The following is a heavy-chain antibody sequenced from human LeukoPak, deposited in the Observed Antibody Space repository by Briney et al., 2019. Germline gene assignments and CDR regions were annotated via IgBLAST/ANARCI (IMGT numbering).Heavy chain of an antibody. CDR2: IKEDGSEK. J-gene: IGHJ3*01. D-gene: IGHD2-2*02. V-gene: IGHV3-7*04. Sequence: TGGSLRLSCAASGFTFNTFWMTWVRQAPGKGLEWVANIKEDGSEKVYVDSLKGRFTISRDNAKNALYLQMNSLRVEDTAAYYCARDPYTRGFGAFDVWGQGTMVTVSS. CDR3: ARDPYTRGFGAFDV. CDR1: GFTFNTFW.